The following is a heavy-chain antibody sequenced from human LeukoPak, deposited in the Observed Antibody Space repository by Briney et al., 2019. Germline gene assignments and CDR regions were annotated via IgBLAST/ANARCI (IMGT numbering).Heavy chain of an antibody. CDR2: IYYSGST. D-gene: IGHD3-22*01. V-gene: IGHV4-39*01. Sequence: SETLSLTXTVSGGSISSSSFYWAWIRQPPGKGLDWIATIYYSGSTYYNPSLKSRVTISVDTSKNQFSLRLNSVTAADTAVYYCARLHYDTYFDYWGQGTLVTVSS. J-gene: IGHJ4*02. CDR1: GGSISSSSFY. CDR3: ARLHYDTYFDY.